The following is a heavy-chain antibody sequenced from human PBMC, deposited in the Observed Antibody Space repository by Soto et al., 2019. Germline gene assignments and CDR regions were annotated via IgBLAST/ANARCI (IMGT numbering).Heavy chain of an antibody. Sequence: EVQLLESGGGLVQPGGSLRLSCAASGFTFSTYAMSWVRQAPGKGLEWVSTIAGSGDNIHYGDSVKGRFTISRDNSKNTLYLLMNSLRAEDTALYYCAKTAVAVSATPWFDPWGQGTLVTVSS. J-gene: IGHJ5*02. D-gene: IGHD2-15*01. V-gene: IGHV3-23*01. CDR2: IAGSGDNI. CDR1: GFTFSTYA. CDR3: AKTAVAVSATPWFDP.